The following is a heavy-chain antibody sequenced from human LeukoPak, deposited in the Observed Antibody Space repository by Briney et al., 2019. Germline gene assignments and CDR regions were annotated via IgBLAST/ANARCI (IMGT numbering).Heavy chain of an antibody. V-gene: IGHV3-30*04. CDR3: ASADYYGSGSYRRDYYYYYMDV. D-gene: IGHD3-10*01. J-gene: IGHJ6*03. Sequence: GRSLRLSCATSGFTFSSYAMHWVREAPGKGLEWVAVISYDGSNKYYADSVKSRFTISRDNSKNTLYLQKNSLRAEDTAVYYCASADYYGSGSYRRDYYYYYMDVWGKGTTVTVSS. CDR2: ISYDGSNK. CDR1: GFTFSSYA.